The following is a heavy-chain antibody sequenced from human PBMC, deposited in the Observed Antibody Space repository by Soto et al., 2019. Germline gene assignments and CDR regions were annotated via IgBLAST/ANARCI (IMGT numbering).Heavy chain of an antibody. CDR3: ARGNRIAVAALNWFDP. J-gene: IGHJ5*02. V-gene: IGHV1-69*01. D-gene: IGHD6-19*01. CDR1: GGTFSSYA. Sequence: QVQLVQSGAEVKKPGSSVTVSCKASGGTFSSYAISWVRQAPGQGLEWMGGIIPIFGTANYAQKFQGRVTITADESTSTAYMELSSLRSEDTAVYYCARGNRIAVAALNWFDPWGQGTLVTVAS. CDR2: IIPIFGTA.